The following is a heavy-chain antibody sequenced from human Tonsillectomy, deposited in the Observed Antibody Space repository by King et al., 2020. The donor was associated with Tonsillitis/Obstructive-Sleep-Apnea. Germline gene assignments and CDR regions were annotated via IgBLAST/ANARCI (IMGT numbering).Heavy chain of an antibody. CDR1: GYSFTTYW. D-gene: IGHD1-26*01. V-gene: IGHV5-51*01. CDR3: ARHRTSGSLEPGGY. Sequence: QLVQSGAEVKKPGESLKISCEGSGYSFTTYWIVWVRQIPGKGLEWMGIIYPGDSDTSYSPSFQGQVTISPDKTISPAYLQGSSLKASGTAMYYCARHRTSGSLEPGGYWGQGTLGTVSS. CDR2: IYPGDSDT. J-gene: IGHJ4*02.